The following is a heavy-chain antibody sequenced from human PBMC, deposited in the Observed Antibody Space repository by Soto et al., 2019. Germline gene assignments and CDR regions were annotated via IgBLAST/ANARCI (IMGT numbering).Heavy chain of an antibody. CDR2: ISSNGGST. CDR3: VKTPHLRYFDWLLPHPFDY. D-gene: IGHD3-9*01. Sequence: GGSLRLSCSASGFTFSSYAMHWVRQAPGKGLEYVSAISSNGGSTYYADSVKGRFTISRDNSKNTLYLQMSSLRAEDTAVYYCVKTPHLRYFDWLLPHPFDYWGQGTLVTVSS. J-gene: IGHJ4*02. V-gene: IGHV3-64D*08. CDR1: GFTFSSYA.